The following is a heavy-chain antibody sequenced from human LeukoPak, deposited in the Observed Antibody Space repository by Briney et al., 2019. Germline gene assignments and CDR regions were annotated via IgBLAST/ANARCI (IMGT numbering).Heavy chain of an antibody. Sequence: PGGSLRLSCGASGFTFPNAWMHWVRQAPGKGLEWVGRIKNKNSGRTTNYIAPVKGRFTISRDDSRNTLYLEMDSLKTDDTAIYYCVTDGGLLPYYFTYWGQGTLVTVSS. CDR1: GFTFPNAW. V-gene: IGHV3-15*01. J-gene: IGHJ1*01. D-gene: IGHD3-10*01. CDR3: VTDGGLLPYYFTY. CDR2: IKNKNSGRTT.